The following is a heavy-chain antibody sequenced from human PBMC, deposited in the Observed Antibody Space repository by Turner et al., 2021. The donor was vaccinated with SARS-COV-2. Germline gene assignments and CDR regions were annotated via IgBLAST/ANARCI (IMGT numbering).Heavy chain of an antibody. CDR1: GFTVSSYW. CDR2: IKQDGSEK. Sequence: EVQLVESGGGLVQPGGSLRLSCAASGFTVSSYWMGWVRQAPGKGLEWVANIKQDGSEKYYVDSVKGRFTISRDNAKNSLYLQMNSLRAEDTAVYYCARLHTSSWYFDYWGQGTLVTVSS. CDR3: ARLHTSSWYFDY. D-gene: IGHD6-13*01. V-gene: IGHV3-7*03. J-gene: IGHJ4*02.